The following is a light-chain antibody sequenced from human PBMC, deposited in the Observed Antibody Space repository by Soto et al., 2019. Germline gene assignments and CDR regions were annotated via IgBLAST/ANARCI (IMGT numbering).Light chain of an antibody. CDR2: GAS. Sequence: EIVLTQSPGTQSLSPGERATLSCRASQSVMSNYVAWYHPKPGQAPRLLISGASTRAAGIPDRFSGSGSGTDFTLTISSLEPEDFAVYYCQQYGKLPITFGQGTRREIK. V-gene: IGKV3-20*01. CDR3: QQYGKLPIT. J-gene: IGKJ5*01. CDR1: QSVMSNY.